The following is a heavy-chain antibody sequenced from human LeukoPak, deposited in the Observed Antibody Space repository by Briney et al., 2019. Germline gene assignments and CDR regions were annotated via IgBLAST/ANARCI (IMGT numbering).Heavy chain of an antibody. CDR1: GFTFSDYA. D-gene: IGHD4-11*01. CDR2: ISYNGGSI. J-gene: IGHJ6*04. V-gene: IGHV3-23*01. Sequence: PGGSLRLSCAASGFTFSDYAMSWVRQAPGKGLEWVSGISYNGGSIYYVDSVKGRFTISRDNSKNTLYLQMNSLRAEATAIYYCAKQKGTTAGSMDVWGKGTTVTVSS. CDR3: AKQKGTTAGSMDV.